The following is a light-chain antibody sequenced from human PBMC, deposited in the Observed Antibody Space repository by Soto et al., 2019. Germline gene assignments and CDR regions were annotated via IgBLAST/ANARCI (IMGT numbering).Light chain of an antibody. V-gene: IGLV2-14*01. Sequence: QSALTQPASVSGTPGQSITISCTGSNSDVGIYDFVSWYQHHPGRAPKLIVSEVSHRPSGVSNRFSGSKSGNTASLTISGLQSEDEADYYCISYTSDDVRYVFATGTKVTVL. J-gene: IGLJ1*01. CDR2: EVS. CDR1: NSDVGIYDF. CDR3: ISYTSDDVRYV.